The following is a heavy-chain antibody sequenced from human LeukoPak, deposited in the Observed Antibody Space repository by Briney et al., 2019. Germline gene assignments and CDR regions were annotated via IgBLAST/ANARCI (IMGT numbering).Heavy chain of an antibody. CDR3: ARDQPSVYDFWSGYYDSDDAFDI. CDR2: INPISGGT. J-gene: IGHJ3*02. V-gene: IGHV1-2*02. Sequence: ASVKVSCTASGYTFTGYYMHGVRQAPGQGGEWVGWINPISGGTNYAQRLPGRVTMTRDTFISTASMDLSRPRSDATAVYYCARDQPSVYDFWSGYYDSDDAFDIWGQGTMVTVSS. D-gene: IGHD3-3*01. CDR1: GYTFTGYY.